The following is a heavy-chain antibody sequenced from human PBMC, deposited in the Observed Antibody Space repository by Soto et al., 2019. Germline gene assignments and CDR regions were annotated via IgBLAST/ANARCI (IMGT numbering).Heavy chain of an antibody. J-gene: IGHJ6*02. CDR2: IYPGDSDT. CDR3: ARQEEQQLGYYYYGMDV. D-gene: IGHD6-13*01. CDR1: GYSFTSYW. Sequence: PGESLKISCKGSGYSFTSYWIGWVRQMPGKGLEWMGIIYPGDSDTRYSPSFQGQVTISADKSISTAYLQWSSLKASDTAMYYWARQEEQQLGYYYYGMDVWGQGTTVTVPS. V-gene: IGHV5-51*01.